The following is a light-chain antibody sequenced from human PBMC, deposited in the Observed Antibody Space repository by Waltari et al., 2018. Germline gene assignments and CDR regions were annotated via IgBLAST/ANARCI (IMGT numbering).Light chain of an antibody. V-gene: IGKV4-1*01. Sequence: DIVMTQSPDSLAVSLGERATIHCKSSQSVLSTSSNKNFLAWYQQRPRQPPKLLIRWASTRESGVPDRFSCSGSDTDFTLTISSLQPEDVAVYYCQHYFDAPPWTFGQGTKVEIK. CDR3: QHYFDAPPWT. CDR2: WAS. CDR1: QSVLSTSSNKNF. J-gene: IGKJ1*01.